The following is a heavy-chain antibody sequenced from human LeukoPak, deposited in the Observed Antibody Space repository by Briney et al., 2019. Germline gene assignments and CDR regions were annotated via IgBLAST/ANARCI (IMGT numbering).Heavy chain of an antibody. CDR1: GFTFTRYR. D-gene: IGHD1-14*01. Sequence: GGSLRLSCTAPGFTFTRYRMNWVRQAPGKGLEWVSSIRRRGNEIYYADSVKGRFTISRDNAKNSVFLQINSLRAEDTAVYYCTRDLDLYNDAFDIWGQGTRVIVSS. J-gene: IGHJ3*02. V-gene: IGHV3-21*01. CDR3: TRDLDLYNDAFDI. CDR2: IRRRGNEI.